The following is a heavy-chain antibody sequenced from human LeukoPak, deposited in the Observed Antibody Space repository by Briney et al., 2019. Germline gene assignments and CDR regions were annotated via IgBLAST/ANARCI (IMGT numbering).Heavy chain of an antibody. V-gene: IGHV3-66*01. Sequence: PGGSLRLSCAASGFTVSSTCMTWVRQAPGKGLEWVSVIYSGGSTYYADSVKGRFTISRDNSKNTLYLQMSSLRAEDTAVYYCARKTDHQTGGDYWGQGTLVTVSS. D-gene: IGHD1-1*01. CDR3: ARKTDHQTGGDY. J-gene: IGHJ4*02. CDR1: GFTVSSTC. CDR2: IYSGGST.